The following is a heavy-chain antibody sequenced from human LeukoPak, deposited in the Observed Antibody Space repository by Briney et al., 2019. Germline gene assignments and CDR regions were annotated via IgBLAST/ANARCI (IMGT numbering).Heavy chain of an antibody. Sequence: GGSLRLSCAASGFTFSSYGMHWVRQAPGKGLGWVAFIRYDGSNKYYADSVKGRFTISRDNSKNTLYLQMNSLRAEDTAVYYCAKEGYDSSFFDYWGQGTLVTVSS. CDR1: GFTFSSYG. D-gene: IGHD3-22*01. CDR2: IRYDGSNK. CDR3: AKEGYDSSFFDY. V-gene: IGHV3-30*02. J-gene: IGHJ4*02.